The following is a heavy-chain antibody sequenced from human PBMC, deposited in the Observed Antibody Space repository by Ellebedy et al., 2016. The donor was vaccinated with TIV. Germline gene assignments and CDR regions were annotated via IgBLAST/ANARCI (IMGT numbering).Heavy chain of an antibody. J-gene: IGHJ4*02. D-gene: IGHD1-1*01. CDR2: IYPRDSQT. CDR1: GYDFTGYW. CDR3: ARQGTEASGDY. Sequence: GESLKISCTGSGYDFTGYWIGWVRQMPGKGLEWLGIIYPRDSQTTYSPSFQGHVTISADKSISTAHLQWSSLKASDTAIYYCARQGTEASGDYWGQGTLVTVSS. V-gene: IGHV5-51*01.